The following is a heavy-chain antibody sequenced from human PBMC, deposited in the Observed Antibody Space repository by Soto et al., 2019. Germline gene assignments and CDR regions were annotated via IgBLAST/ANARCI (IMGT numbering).Heavy chain of an antibody. V-gene: IGHV2-5*01. Sequence: SGATMVNPTQTLTLTRTFSGFSLSTSGVAVGWIRQPPGEALDWLAVVFWNDDKRYSSSLKSRLTITKDTSNNQVVLTMTNVDSVDTATYYCAHTSLSRGPVGALYFFDYWGQGSQVTVSS. J-gene: IGHJ4*02. D-gene: IGHD1-26*01. CDR3: AHTSLSRGPVGALYFFDY. CDR1: GFSLSTSGVA. CDR2: VFWNDDK.